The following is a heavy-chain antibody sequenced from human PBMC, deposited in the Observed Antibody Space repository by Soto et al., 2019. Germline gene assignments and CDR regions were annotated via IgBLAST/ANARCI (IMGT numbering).Heavy chain of an antibody. V-gene: IGHV3-72*01. CDR1: GFTFSDHY. CDR2: TRDKVNSYTT. Sequence: VGPLRLSCEASGFTFSDHYMDWVRQAPGKGLQWVGRTRDKVNSYTTEYAASVKGRFTISRDDSKNSLYLQMNSLRSVDTAVYYCARVSTDWHNAFDIWGRGTMVTVSS. D-gene: IGHD3-3*02. CDR3: ARVSTDWHNAFDI. J-gene: IGHJ3*02.